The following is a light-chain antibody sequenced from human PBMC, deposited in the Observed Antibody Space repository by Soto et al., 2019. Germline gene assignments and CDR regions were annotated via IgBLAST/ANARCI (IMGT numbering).Light chain of an antibody. Sequence: QSALTQPASVSGSPGQSITISCTGTSSDVGGYNYVSWYQQHPGKAPKLMIYDVSNRPSGVSNRFSGSKSGNTASLTISGLQTEDEADYYCSSHTSSSAVVFGGGTKVTV. V-gene: IGLV2-14*01. CDR1: SSDVGGYNY. CDR2: DVS. CDR3: SSHTSSSAVV. J-gene: IGLJ2*01.